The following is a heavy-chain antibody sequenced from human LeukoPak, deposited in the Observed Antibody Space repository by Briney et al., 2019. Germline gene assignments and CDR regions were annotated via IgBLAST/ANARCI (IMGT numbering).Heavy chain of an antibody. CDR3: ARVLIYGDYVGHYFDY. Sequence: SETLSLTCTVSGGSISSYYWSWIRQPPGKGLEWIGYMYYSGSTNYNPSLKSRVTISVDTSKNQFSLKLSSVTAADTAVYYCARVLIYGDYVGHYFDYWGQGTLVTVSS. D-gene: IGHD4-17*01. CDR2: MYYSGST. V-gene: IGHV4-59*01. J-gene: IGHJ4*02. CDR1: GGSISSYY.